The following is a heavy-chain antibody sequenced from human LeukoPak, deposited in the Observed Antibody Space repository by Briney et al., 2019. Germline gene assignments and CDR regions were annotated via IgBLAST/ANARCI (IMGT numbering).Heavy chain of an antibody. Sequence: GGSLRLSCAASGFIFSGYSMNWVRQAPGKGLEWVSSISSSSSYKYYADSVKGRFTISRDNAKNSLSLQMNSLRADDAAVYYCARASSKQLAGYLPDGFDIWGQGTMVTVSS. J-gene: IGHJ3*02. D-gene: IGHD3-9*01. CDR3: ARASSKQLAGYLPDGFDI. CDR2: ISSSSSYK. CDR1: GFIFSGYS. V-gene: IGHV3-21*01.